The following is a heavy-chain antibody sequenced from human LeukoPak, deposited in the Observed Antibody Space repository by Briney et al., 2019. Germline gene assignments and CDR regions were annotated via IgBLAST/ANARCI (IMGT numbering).Heavy chain of an antibody. V-gene: IGHV1-69*05. Sequence: ASVNVSCKASGGTFSSYAISWVRQAPGQGLEWMGGITPIFGTANYAQKFQGRVTITTDESTSTAYMELSSLRSEDTAVYYCARPSNYSSSWPYYYYYMDVWGKGTTVTVSS. CDR2: ITPIFGTA. CDR3: ARPSNYSSSWPYYYYYMDV. CDR1: GGTFSSYA. D-gene: IGHD6-13*01. J-gene: IGHJ6*03.